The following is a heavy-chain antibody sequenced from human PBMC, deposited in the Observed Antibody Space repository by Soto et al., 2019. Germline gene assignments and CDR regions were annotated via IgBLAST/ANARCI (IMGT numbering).Heavy chain of an antibody. CDR1: GYTFTSYA. CDR2: INAGNGNT. CDR3: AGYQLPFPYYYYYGMDV. V-gene: IGHV1-3*01. D-gene: IGHD2-2*01. Sequence: GASVKVSCKASGYTFTSYAMHWVRQAPGQRLEWMGWINAGNGNTKYSQKFQGRVTITRDTSASTAYMELSSLRSEDTAVYYCAGYQLPFPYYYYYGMDVWGQGTTVTVSS. J-gene: IGHJ6*02.